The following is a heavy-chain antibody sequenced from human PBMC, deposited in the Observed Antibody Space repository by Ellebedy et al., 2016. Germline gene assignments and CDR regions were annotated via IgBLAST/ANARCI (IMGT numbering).Heavy chain of an antibody. CDR3: ARETHYYGSGSYNTAFDI. V-gene: IGHV3-9*01. D-gene: IGHD3-10*01. CDR2: ISWNSGSI. Sequence: SLKISXAASGFTFDDYAMHWVRQAPGKGLEWVSGISWNSGSIGYADSVKGRFTISRDNAKNSLYLQMNSLRAEDTAVYYCARETHYYGSGSYNTAFDIWGQGTMVTVSS. CDR1: GFTFDDYA. J-gene: IGHJ3*02.